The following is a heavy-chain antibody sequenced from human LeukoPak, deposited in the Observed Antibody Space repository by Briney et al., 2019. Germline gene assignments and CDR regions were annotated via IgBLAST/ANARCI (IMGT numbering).Heavy chain of an antibody. V-gene: IGHV3-30*02. CDR3: ARILDSAWGELGY. J-gene: IGHJ4*02. D-gene: IGHD6-19*01. Sequence: GGSLRLSCAASGFTFSSYNMNWVRQAPGKGLEWMAFIRSDGSNKYYADSVKGRFTISRDNSKNTLYLQMNSLRAEDTAVYYCARILDSAWGELGYWGQGTLVTVSS. CDR2: IRSDGSNK. CDR1: GFTFSSYN.